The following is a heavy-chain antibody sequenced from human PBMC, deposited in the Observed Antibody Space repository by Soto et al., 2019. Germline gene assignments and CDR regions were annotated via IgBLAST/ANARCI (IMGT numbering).Heavy chain of an antibody. CDR2: ISSSSYI. CDR3: ARDFQGSTWARRYYGMDV. CDR1: GFTFSSYS. Sequence: PGGSLRLSCAASGFTFSSYSMNWVRQAPGKGLEWVSSISSSSYIYYADSVKGRFAISRDNAKNSLYLQMNSLRAEDTAVYYCARDFQGSTWARRYYGMDVWGQGTTVTVSS. J-gene: IGHJ6*02. D-gene: IGHD1-26*01. V-gene: IGHV3-21*01.